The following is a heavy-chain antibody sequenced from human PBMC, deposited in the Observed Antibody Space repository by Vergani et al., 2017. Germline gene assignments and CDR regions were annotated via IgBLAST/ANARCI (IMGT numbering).Heavy chain of an antibody. CDR3: ARHSTVEWLVKLGWIDP. D-gene: IGHD6-19*01. J-gene: IGHJ5*02. Sequence: QLQLQESGPGLVKPSATLSLTCSVSGASIRSSNYYLGWIRQPPGKGLEWMASIYYSGSTYYNPSLKSRVTISVDTSKNLFSLKLSSVTAADTAVYFCARHSTVEWLVKLGWIDPWGQGSLVTVSS. V-gene: IGHV4-39*01. CDR2: IYYSGST. CDR1: GASIRSSNYY.